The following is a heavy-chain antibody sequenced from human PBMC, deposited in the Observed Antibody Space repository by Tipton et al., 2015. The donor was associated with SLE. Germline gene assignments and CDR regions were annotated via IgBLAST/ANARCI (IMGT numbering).Heavy chain of an antibody. J-gene: IGHJ6*03. Sequence: TLSLTCSVSGGSMSYHYWSWIRQPPGKGLEWIGEINHSGSINYNPSLKSRVTISVDTSKNQFSLKLSSVTAADTAVYYCAREPVYYYYYMDVWGKGTTVTVSS. CDR1: GGSMSYHY. V-gene: IGHV4-34*01. CDR3: AREPVYYYYYMDV. CDR2: INHSGSI.